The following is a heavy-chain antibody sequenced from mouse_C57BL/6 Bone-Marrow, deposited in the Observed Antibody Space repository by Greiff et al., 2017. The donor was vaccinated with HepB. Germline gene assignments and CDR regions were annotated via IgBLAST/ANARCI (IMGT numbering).Heavy chain of an antibody. CDR2: ISGGGGNT. CDR1: GFTFSSYT. D-gene: IGHD2-4*01. J-gene: IGHJ2*01. Sequence: DVKLVESGGGLVKPGGSLKLSCAASGFTFSSYTMSWVRQTPEKRLEWVATISGGGGNTYYPDSVKGRFTISRDNAKNTLYLQMSSLRSEDTALYYCASRGLRLDYWGQGTTLTVSS. CDR3: ASRGLRLDY. V-gene: IGHV5-9*01.